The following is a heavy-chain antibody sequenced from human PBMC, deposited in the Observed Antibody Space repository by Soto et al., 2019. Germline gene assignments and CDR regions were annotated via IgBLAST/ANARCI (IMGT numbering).Heavy chain of an antibody. CDR1: GFTFSSYG. CDR3: ASTYSSGWYYAFDI. Sequence: PGGSLRLSCAASGFTFSSYGMHWVRQAPGKGLEWVAVIWYDGSNKYYADSVKGRFTISRDNSKNTLYLQMNSLRAEDTAVYYCASTYSSGWYYAFDIWGQGTMVTVSS. CDR2: IWYDGSNK. D-gene: IGHD6-19*01. V-gene: IGHV3-33*01. J-gene: IGHJ3*02.